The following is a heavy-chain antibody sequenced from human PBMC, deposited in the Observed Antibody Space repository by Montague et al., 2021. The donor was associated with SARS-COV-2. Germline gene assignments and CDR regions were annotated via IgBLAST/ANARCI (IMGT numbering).Heavy chain of an antibody. J-gene: IGHJ4*02. CDR2: INHRGST. D-gene: IGHD6-13*01. Sequence: SETLSLTCAVYGGSFSGYYWSWIRQPPGEGLEWIGEINHRGSTNYNPSLKSRVTISVDTSKNQFSLKLSSVTAADTDVYYCARDRYSSSWYVQKYYFDYWGQGTLVTVSS. V-gene: IGHV4-34*01. CDR3: ARDRYSSSWYVQKYYFDY. CDR1: GGSFSGYY.